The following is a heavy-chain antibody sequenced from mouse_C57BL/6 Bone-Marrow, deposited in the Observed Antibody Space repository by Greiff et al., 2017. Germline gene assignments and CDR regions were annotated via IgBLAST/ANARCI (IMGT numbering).Heavy chain of an antibody. V-gene: IGHV5-15*01. CDR1: GFTFSDYG. Sequence: EVHLVESGGGLVQPGGSLKLSCAASGFTFSDYGMAWVRQAPRKGPAWVAFISNLAYSIYYADTVTGRFTISRENAKNTLYLEMSSLRSEDTAMYYCARSYYGYFYFDYWGRGTTLTVSS. CDR3: ARSYYGYFYFDY. J-gene: IGHJ2*01. CDR2: ISNLAYSI. D-gene: IGHD2-2*01.